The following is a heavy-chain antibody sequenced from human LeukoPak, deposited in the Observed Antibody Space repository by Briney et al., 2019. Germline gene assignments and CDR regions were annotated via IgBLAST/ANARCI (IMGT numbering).Heavy chain of an antibody. V-gene: IGHV3-53*01. CDR2: IYSGGNT. Sequence: GGSLRLSCTASGFTVSSNYMSWVRQAPAKGLEWVSVIYSGGNTYYADSVKGRFTISRDNSKNTLYLQMSSLRADDTAVYYCAKGYVAAAGTLSFDYWGQGTLVTVSS. J-gene: IGHJ4*02. D-gene: IGHD6-13*01. CDR3: AKGYVAAAGTLSFDY. CDR1: GFTVSSNY.